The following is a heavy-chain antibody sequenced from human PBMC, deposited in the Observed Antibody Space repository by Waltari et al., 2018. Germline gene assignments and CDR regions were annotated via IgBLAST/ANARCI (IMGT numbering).Heavy chain of an antibody. CDR2: ITSSSSYI. CDR1: GFTFSSYN. CDR3: ARVVCSGGSCQGGMDV. D-gene: IGHD2-15*01. Sequence: EVHLVESGGGLVKPGGSLRLSCAASGFTFSSYNMNWVRQAPGKGVELVSYITSSSSYIYYEDSMKGRFTISRDNAKSSLYLQMSSLRVEDTAGYYCARVVCSGGSCQGGMDVWGQGTTVTVSS. V-gene: IGHV3-21*01. J-gene: IGHJ6*02.